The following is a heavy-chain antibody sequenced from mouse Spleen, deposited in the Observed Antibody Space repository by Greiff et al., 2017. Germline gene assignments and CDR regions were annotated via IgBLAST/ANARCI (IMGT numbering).Heavy chain of an antibody. CDR1: GFTFSDYY. D-gene: IGHD2-4*01. V-gene: IGHV5-16*01. J-gene: IGHJ3*01. CDR2: INYDGSST. CDR3: ARGGSYDYDLFAY. Sequence: EVKVVESEGGLVQPGSSMKLSCTASGFTFSDYYMAWVRQVPEKGLEWVANINYDGSSTYYLDSLKSRFIISRDNAKNILYLQMSSLKSEDTATYYCARGGSYDYDLFAYWGQGTLVTVSA.